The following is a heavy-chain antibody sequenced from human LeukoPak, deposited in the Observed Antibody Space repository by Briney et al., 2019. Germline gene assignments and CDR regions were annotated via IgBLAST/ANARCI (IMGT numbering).Heavy chain of an antibody. V-gene: IGHV4-4*02. CDR3: ARTPNCSGGSCYYYYYMDV. D-gene: IGHD2-15*01. Sequence: SGTLSLTCAVSGGSISSSNWWSWVRQPPGKGLEWIGEIYHSGSTNYNPSLKSRVTISVDKSKNQFSLKLSSVTAADTAVYYCARTPNCSGGSCYYYYYMDVWGKGTTVTISS. J-gene: IGHJ6*03. CDR1: GGSISSSNW. CDR2: IYHSGST.